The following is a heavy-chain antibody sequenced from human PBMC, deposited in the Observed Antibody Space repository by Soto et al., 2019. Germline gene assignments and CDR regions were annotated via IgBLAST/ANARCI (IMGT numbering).Heavy chain of an antibody. Sequence: ASVKVSCKVSGYTLTELSMHWVRQAPGQPLEWLGWISLYSDGTNYAQKFQGRVSMTTDTSTTTAYMELRSLRSDDTAVYYCARVVPGAEAWFGPWGQGTLVTVSS. V-gene: IGHV1-2*02. CDR2: ISLYSDGT. J-gene: IGHJ5*02. CDR3: ARVVPGAEAWFGP. D-gene: IGHD2-2*01. CDR1: GYTLTELS.